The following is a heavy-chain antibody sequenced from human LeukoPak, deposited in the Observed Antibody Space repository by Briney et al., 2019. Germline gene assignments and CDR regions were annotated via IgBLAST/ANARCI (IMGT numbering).Heavy chain of an antibody. J-gene: IGHJ4*02. CDR3: ARGNDTSGHPLDY. CDR2: NYYSGNT. V-gene: IGHV4-39*01. CDR1: GGSIRSSSYY. D-gene: IGHD3-22*01. Sequence: SETLSLTCTVSGGSIRSSSYYWGWIRQPPGKGLEWIGSNYYSGNTYYNPSLKSRVTISVDTSKNQFSLKLSSVTAADTAVYYCARGNDTSGHPLDYWAQGALVSVSS.